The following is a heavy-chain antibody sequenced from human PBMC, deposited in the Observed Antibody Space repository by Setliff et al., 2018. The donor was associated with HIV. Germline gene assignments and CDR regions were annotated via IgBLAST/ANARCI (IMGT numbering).Heavy chain of an antibody. CDR2: IYTSGNT. CDR3: ARGFREYYDSSGYFLNWFDP. Sequence: NPSETLSLTCTVSGGSITSGSYYWSWIRQPAGKGLECIGHIYTSGNTNYNPSLKSRVTISIDTSKNHFSLKLSSVTAADTAVYYCARGFREYYDSSGYFLNWFDPWGQGTLVTVSS. D-gene: IGHD3-22*01. J-gene: IGHJ5*02. V-gene: IGHV4-61*09. CDR1: GGSITSGSYY.